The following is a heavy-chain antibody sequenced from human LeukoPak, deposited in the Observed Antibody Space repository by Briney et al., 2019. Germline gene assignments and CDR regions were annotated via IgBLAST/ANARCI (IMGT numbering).Heavy chain of an antibody. CDR1: GYSISSGYY. V-gene: IGHV4-38-2*02. CDR2: IYHSGST. D-gene: IGHD2-2*01. J-gene: IGHJ4*02. Sequence: SETLSLTCTVSGYSISSGYYWGWIRQPPGKGLEWIGSIYHSGSTNYNPSLKSRVTISVDTSKNQFSLKLSSVTAADTAVYYCARSPIGSTSWGFDYWGQGTLVTVSS. CDR3: ARSPIGSTSWGFDY.